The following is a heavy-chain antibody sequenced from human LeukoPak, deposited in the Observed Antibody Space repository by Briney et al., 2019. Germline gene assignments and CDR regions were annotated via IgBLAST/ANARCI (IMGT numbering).Heavy chain of an antibody. J-gene: IGHJ4*02. CDR2: IWFDGSYK. D-gene: IGHD2-15*01. Sequence: PGRSLRLSCASSGFTFSSYGMHWVRQAPGKGLEWVSLIWFDGSYKFYADSVKDRFTISRDNSKNTLYLQMNSLRAEDTAVYYCARDRGAYCSGGSCRGGYFDYWGQGVLVTVSS. CDR3: ARDRGAYCSGGSCRGGYFDY. V-gene: IGHV3-33*08. CDR1: GFTFSSYG.